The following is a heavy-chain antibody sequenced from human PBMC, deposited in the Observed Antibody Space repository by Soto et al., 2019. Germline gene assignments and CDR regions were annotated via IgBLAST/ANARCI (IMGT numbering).Heavy chain of an antibody. CDR1: GFTFSDYY. J-gene: IGHJ3*02. CDR2: SRNKANSYTT. Sequence: EVQLVESGGGLVQPGGSLRLSCAASGFTFSDYYMDWVRQAPGKGLEWVGRSRNKANSYTTEYAASVKGRFSISRDDSKNSLYLHMNSLKIEDTAVYYCARSQDGQYAFDIWGQGTMVTVSS. V-gene: IGHV3-72*01. D-gene: IGHD2-15*01. CDR3: ARSQDGQYAFDI.